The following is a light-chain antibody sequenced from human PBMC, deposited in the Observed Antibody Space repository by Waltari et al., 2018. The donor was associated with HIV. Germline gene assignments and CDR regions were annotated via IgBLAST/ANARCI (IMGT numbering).Light chain of an antibody. V-gene: IGKV1-9*01. CDR1: QDINTF. CDR2: AAS. Sequence: DIRLTQSPSFLSASIGDRITITCRASQDINTFLAGYQQKPGRAPKLLVYAASTLQSGVSSRFSGSGSGTDFTLTINSLQPEDCATYYCQQLNSYPVTFGGGTKVEI. CDR3: QQLNSYPVT. J-gene: IGKJ4*01.